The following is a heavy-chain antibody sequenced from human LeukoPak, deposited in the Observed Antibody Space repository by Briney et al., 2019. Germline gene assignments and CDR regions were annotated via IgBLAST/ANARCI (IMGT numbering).Heavy chain of an antibody. Sequence: PGGSLRLSCAASGFTFSSYAMSWVRQAPGKGLEWVGLISYDGSKKYYTESVKGRFTISRDNSRDTLYLEMNSLSAEDTAVYYCARDGVVVAAKPPYYFDYWGQGTLVTVSS. J-gene: IGHJ4*02. V-gene: IGHV3-30-3*01. CDR3: ARDGVVVAAKPPYYFDY. D-gene: IGHD2-15*01. CDR1: GFTFSSYA. CDR2: ISYDGSKK.